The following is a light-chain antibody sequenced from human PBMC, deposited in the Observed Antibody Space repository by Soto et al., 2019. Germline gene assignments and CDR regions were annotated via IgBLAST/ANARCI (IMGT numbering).Light chain of an antibody. V-gene: IGKV2-28*01. J-gene: IGKJ2*01. CDR3: MQALQSPRT. CDR2: LGS. Sequence: DVVMTQSPLSLPVTPGEPASISCNSRQRLLHRNGFNYLDWYLQRPGQSPQLLIYLGSNRASGVPDRFSGSGSGTDFTLKISRVEAEDVGVYYCMQALQSPRTFGQGSKLEIK. CDR1: QRLLHRNGFNY.